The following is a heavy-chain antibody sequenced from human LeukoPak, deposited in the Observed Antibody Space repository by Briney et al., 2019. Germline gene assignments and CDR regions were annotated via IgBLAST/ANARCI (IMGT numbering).Heavy chain of an antibody. Sequence: GGSLRLSCAAPGFTFSSYTMNWVRQAPGKRLEWVSSISSSSSYIHYADSVKGRFTISRDNAKNSLFLQMNSLRAEDTAVYYCARAVTYYYSSSAYFADAFDIWGQGTMVAVSS. J-gene: IGHJ3*02. CDR2: ISSSSSYI. CDR1: GFTFSSYT. D-gene: IGHD3-22*01. V-gene: IGHV3-21*01. CDR3: ARAVTYYYSSSAYFADAFDI.